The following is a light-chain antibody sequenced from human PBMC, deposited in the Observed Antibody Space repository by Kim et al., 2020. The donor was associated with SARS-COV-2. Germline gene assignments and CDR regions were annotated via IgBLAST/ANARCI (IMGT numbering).Light chain of an antibody. J-gene: IGLJ2*01. CDR2: YVS. V-gene: IGLV2-14*03. Sequence: GQSITISCTGSSSDVGTYNYFSWYQQHPGKAPKLIIFYVSDRPSGVSNRFSGSKSANTASLTISGLQPEDEADYYCNSYTTSSTWIFGGGTKVTVL. CDR1: SSDVGTYNY. CDR3: NSYTTSSTWI.